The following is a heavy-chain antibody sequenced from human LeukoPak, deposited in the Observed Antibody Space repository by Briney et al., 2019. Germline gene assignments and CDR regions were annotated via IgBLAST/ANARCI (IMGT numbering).Heavy chain of an antibody. Sequence: SETLSLTCTVSGGSLSSNTYYWGWIRQPPGKGLEWIGSIYNSGSTYYNPSLKSRVTISVDTSKNQFSLKLSSLTAADTAVYYCATFTMAFDYWGQGTLVTVSS. CDR1: GGSLSSNTYY. J-gene: IGHJ4*02. CDR2: IYNSGST. D-gene: IGHD3-10*01. V-gene: IGHV4-39*01. CDR3: ATFTMAFDY.